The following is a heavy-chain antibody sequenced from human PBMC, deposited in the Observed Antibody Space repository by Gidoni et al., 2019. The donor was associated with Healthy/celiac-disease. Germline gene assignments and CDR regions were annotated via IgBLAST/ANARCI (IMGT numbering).Heavy chain of an antibody. CDR3: TRRRTVTTGYGMDV. Sequence: EVQLVESGGGLVQPGGSLKLSCAASGFTFSGSAMHWVRQASGKGLEWVGRIRSKANSYATAYAASVKGRFTISRDDSKNTAYLQMNSLKTEDTAVYYCTRRRTVTTGYGMDVWGQGTTVTVSS. CDR2: IRSKANSYAT. D-gene: IGHD4-17*01. V-gene: IGHV3-73*01. CDR1: GFTFSGSA. J-gene: IGHJ6*02.